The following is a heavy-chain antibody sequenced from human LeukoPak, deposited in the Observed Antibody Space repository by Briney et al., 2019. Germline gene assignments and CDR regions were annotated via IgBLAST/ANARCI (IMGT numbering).Heavy chain of an antibody. V-gene: IGHV3-20*04. D-gene: IGHD6-13*01. J-gene: IGHJ4*02. CDR2: INWNGGST. Sequence: GGSLRLSCAASGFTFDDYGMTWVRQAPGKGLEWVSGINWNGGSTGYADSVKGRFAISRDNAKKSLYLQMNSLRAEDTALYYCARDRVIAAVRPASFDYWGQGTLVTVSS. CDR3: ARDRVIAAVRPASFDY. CDR1: GFTFDDYG.